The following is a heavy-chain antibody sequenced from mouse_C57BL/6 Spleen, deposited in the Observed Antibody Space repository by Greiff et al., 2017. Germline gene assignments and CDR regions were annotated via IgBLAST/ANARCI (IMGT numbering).Heavy chain of an antibody. D-gene: IGHD2-1*01. CDR2: INPYNGGT. CDR3: ARSDGNGDTWFAY. J-gene: IGHJ3*01. Sequence: EVQLQQSGPVLVKPGASVKMSCKASGYTFTDYYMNWVKQSRGKSLEWIGVINPYNGGTRYNQKFKGKATLTVDNACSTAYMELTSLTSEDSSVYYGARSDGNGDTWFAYWGQGTLVTVSA. CDR1: GYTFTDYY. V-gene: IGHV1-19*01.